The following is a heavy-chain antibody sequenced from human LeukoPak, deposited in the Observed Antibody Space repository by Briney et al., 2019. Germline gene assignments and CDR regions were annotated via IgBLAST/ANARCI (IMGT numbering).Heavy chain of an antibody. CDR2: ISAYNGNT. Sequence: ASVKVSCKASGYTFTSYGISWVRQAPGQGLEWMGWISAYNGNTNYAQKLQGRVTMTTDTSTSTAYMELRSLRSDDTAVYYCARVYQSSSWYSPLYYYYYMDVWGKGTTVTVSS. J-gene: IGHJ6*03. V-gene: IGHV1-18*01. CDR1: GYTFTSYG. D-gene: IGHD6-13*01. CDR3: ARVYQSSSWYSPLYYYYYMDV.